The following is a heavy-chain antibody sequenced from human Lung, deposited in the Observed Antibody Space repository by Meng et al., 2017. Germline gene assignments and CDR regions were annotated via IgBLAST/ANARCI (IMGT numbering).Heavy chain of an antibody. Sequence: SLKISCAASGFTFDDYAMHWVRQAPGKGLEWVSGISWNSGSIGYTESVKGRFTIARDNAKNSLYLQMNSLRAEDTALYYCLKADYGGNSDPDAFDIWGQGTMVTVSS. CDR1: GFTFDDYA. V-gene: IGHV3-9*01. D-gene: IGHD4-23*01. CDR3: LKADYGGNSDPDAFDI. J-gene: IGHJ3*02. CDR2: ISWNSGSI.